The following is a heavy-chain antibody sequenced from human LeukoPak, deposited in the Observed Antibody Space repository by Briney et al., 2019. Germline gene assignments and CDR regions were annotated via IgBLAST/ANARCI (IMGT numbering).Heavy chain of an antibody. Sequence: PGGSLRLSCAASGFRFSDYGMSWVRQAPGKGLEWVSDISGSGTSYADSVKGRSTISRDNSKNRLDLQMNSLRAEDTAVYYCAKGHRDVDYWGQGTLVTVSS. CDR3: AKGHRDVDY. J-gene: IGHJ4*02. CDR2: ISGSGT. CDR1: GFRFSDYG. V-gene: IGHV3-23*01.